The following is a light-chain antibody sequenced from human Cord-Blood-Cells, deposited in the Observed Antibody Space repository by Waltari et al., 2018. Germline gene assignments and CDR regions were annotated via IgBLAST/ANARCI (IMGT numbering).Light chain of an antibody. J-gene: IGLJ3*02. V-gene: IGLV2-23*01. Sequence: QSALTQPASVSGSPGQSITISCTGTSSAVGIYNLFSWYQQHPGKAPKLMIYEGSKRPSGVSNRFSGSKSGNTASLTISGLQAEDEADYYCCSYAGSSTLVFGGGTKLTVL. CDR1: SSAVGIYNL. CDR3: CSYAGSSTLV. CDR2: EGS.